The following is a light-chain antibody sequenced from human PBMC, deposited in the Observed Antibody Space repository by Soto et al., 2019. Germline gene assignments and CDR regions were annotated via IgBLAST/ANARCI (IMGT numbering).Light chain of an antibody. V-gene: IGKV3-15*01. CDR3: QQYANGLPHS. Sequence: EVVVTHTLGTLSLSTQERATLSFRSSQSVRRNLAWYQQKPGQAPRLLISGASTRATGIPARFSGSGSGTEFTLTISSFQSEDFAVYYCQQYANGLPHSFGGGAKVDIK. CDR1: QSVRRN. J-gene: IGKJ4*01. CDR2: GAS.